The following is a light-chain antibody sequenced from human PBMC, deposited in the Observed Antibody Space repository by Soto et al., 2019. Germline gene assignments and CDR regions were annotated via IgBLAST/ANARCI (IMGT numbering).Light chain of an antibody. J-gene: IGKJ4*01. Sequence: EIVLTQSPGTLSLSPGERATLSCRASQSVSSSYLAWYQQKPGQAPRLLIYGASSRATGIPDRFSGSGSGXXXXXTXXXLXPXDFAVYYCHQYDSSPLTFGGGTKVEIK. V-gene: IGKV3-20*01. CDR3: HQYDSSPLT. CDR2: GAS. CDR1: QSVSSSY.